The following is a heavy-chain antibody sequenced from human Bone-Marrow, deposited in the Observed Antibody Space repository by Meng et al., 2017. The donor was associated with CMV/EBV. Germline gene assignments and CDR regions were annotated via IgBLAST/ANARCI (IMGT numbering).Heavy chain of an antibody. J-gene: IGHJ4*02. V-gene: IGHV4-39*01. CDR3: ARGVPLAETYDFWSGYRYYFDY. CDR1: GGSISSSSYY. Sequence: SETLSLTCTVSGGSISSSSYYWGWIRQPPGKGLEWIGSIYYSGSTYYNPSLKSRVTISVDTSKNQFSLQLNSVTPEDTAVYYCARGVPLAETYDFWSGYRYYFDYWGQGTLVTVSS. CDR2: IYYSGST. D-gene: IGHD3-3*01.